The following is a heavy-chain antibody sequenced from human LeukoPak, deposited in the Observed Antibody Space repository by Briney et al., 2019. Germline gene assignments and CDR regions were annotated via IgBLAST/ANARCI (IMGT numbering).Heavy chain of an antibody. Sequence: ASVKVSCKASGYTFTSYDINWVRQATGQGLEWMGWMNPNSGNTGYAQKFQGRVTMTRNTSISTAYMELSSLRSEDTAVYYCARGRGKRVVPAAIGWFDPWGQGTLVTVSS. V-gene: IGHV1-8*01. D-gene: IGHD2-2*02. CDR3: ARGRGKRVVPAAIGWFDP. CDR1: GYTFTSYD. CDR2: MNPNSGNT. J-gene: IGHJ5*02.